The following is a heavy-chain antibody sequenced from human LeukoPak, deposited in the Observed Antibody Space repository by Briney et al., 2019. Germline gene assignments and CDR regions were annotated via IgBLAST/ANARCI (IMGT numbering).Heavy chain of an antibody. D-gene: IGHD2-8*01. CDR1: GYTFTGYH. CDR3: ARKGYCTNGVCYPSNWFDP. Sequence: ASVKVSCKASGYTFTGYHMHWVRQAPGQGLEWMGWINPNSGGTNYAQKFQGRVTMTRDTSISTAYMELSRLRSDDTAVYYCARKGYCTNGVCYPSNWFDPWGQGTLVTVSS. J-gene: IGHJ5*02. V-gene: IGHV1-2*02. CDR2: INPNSGGT.